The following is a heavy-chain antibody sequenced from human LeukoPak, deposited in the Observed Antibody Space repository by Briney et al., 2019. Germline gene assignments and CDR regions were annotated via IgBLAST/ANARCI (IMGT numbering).Heavy chain of an antibody. CDR3: AKGGSTIFYYGDV. Sequence: PSETLSLTCSVSGGSMTNLYWTWIRQPPGKGLEWIGDIYDSGSTRYNTSLESRVTISVDTSKNQFSLKLSSVTAADTAVYYCAKGGSTIFYYGDVGGKGPRFPVS. J-gene: IGHJ6*03. V-gene: IGHV4-59*01. D-gene: IGHD2/OR15-2a*01. CDR1: GGSMTNLY. CDR2: IYDSGST.